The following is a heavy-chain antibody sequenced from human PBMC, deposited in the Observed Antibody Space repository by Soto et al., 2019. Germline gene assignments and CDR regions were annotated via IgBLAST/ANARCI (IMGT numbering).Heavy chain of an antibody. D-gene: IGHD2-15*01. CDR3: AIQRCQGGLTEFHH. CDR1: GFSFTNHA. V-gene: IGHV3-30*14. CDR2: VSYDQTNK. Sequence: QVQLVESGGGVVQPGGSLRLSCVGSGFSFTNHALHWVRQAPGKGLEWVAVVSYDQTNKYYSDSVRFSISRDNAKSTLYLQMNSLRPEDTAVYYCAIQRCQGGLTEFHHWGQGTPVIVS. J-gene: IGHJ1*01.